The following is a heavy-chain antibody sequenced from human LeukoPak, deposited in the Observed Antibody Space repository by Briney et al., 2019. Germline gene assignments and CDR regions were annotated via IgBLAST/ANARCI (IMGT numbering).Heavy chain of an antibody. CDR3: AKPWGSRIQYFDY. D-gene: IGHD7-27*01. J-gene: IGHJ4*02. CDR2: ISGSGGST. Sequence: GGSLRLSCAASGFTFSSYAMRWVRQVPGKGLEWVSAISGSGGSTYYADSVKGRFTISRDNSKNTLYLQMNSLRAEDTAVYYCAKPWGSRIQYFDYWGQGTLVTVSS. V-gene: IGHV3-23*01. CDR1: GFTFSSYA.